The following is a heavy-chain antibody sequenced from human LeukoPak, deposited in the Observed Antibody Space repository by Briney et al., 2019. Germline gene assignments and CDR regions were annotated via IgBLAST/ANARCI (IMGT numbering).Heavy chain of an antibody. CDR3: ARKSRYSSGWN. CDR2: IIPIFGTA. V-gene: IGHV1-69*05. J-gene: IGHJ4*02. CDR1: GYTFTSYG. Sequence: SVKVSCKASGYTFTSYGISWVRQAPGQGLEWMGRIIPIFGTANYAQKFQGRVTITTDESTSTAYMELSSLRSEDTAVYYCARKSRYSSGWNWGQGTLVTVSS. D-gene: IGHD6-19*01.